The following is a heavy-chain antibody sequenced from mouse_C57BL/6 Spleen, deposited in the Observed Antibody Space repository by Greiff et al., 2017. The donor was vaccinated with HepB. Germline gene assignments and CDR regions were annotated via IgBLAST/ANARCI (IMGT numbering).Heavy chain of an antibody. Sequence: QVQLQQPGAELVKPGASVKMSCKASGYTFTNYWITWVKQRPGQGLEWIGDIYPDSGSTNYNEKFKSKATLTVDTSSSTAYMQLSSLTSEDSAVYYCANYGNYFDYWGQGTTLTVSS. CDR1: GYTFTNYW. CDR3: ANYGNYFDY. J-gene: IGHJ2*01. D-gene: IGHD2-1*01. V-gene: IGHV1-55*01. CDR2: IYPDSGST.